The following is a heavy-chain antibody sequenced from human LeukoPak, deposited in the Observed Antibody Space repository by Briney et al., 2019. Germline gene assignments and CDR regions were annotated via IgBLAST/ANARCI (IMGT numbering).Heavy chain of an antibody. Sequence: GGSLRLSCAASGFTVSSNYMSWVRQAPGKGLEWVSVIYSGGSTYYADSVKGRFTISRDNSKNTLYLQMNSLRAVDTAVYYCAISSGWYLGNFDYWGQGTPVTVSS. CDR3: AISSGWYLGNFDY. V-gene: IGHV3-53*01. CDR1: GFTVSSNY. D-gene: IGHD6-19*01. J-gene: IGHJ4*02. CDR2: IYSGGST.